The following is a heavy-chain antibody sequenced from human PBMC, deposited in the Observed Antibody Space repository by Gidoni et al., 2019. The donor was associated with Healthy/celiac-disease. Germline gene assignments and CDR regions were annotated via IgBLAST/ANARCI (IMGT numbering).Heavy chain of an antibody. CDR2: INHSGST. CDR3: ARARNSRLPSLYKAIKDAFDI. V-gene: IGHV4-34*01. CDR1: GGSLSGYY. D-gene: IGHD3-10*01. J-gene: IGHJ3*02. Sequence: QVHLQQWGAGLLKPSQTLSLTCAVYGGSLSGYYWSWIRQPPGTGLEWIGEINHSGSTNYNPSLKSRVTISVDTSKNQFSLKLSSVTAADTAVYYCARARNSRLPSLYKAIKDAFDIWGQGTMVTVSS.